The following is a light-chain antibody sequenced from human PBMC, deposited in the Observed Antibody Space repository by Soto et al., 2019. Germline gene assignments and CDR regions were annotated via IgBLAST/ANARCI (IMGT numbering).Light chain of an antibody. J-gene: IGKJ1*01. CDR1: QNLGTLY. V-gene: IGKV3-20*01. CDR3: QQYASSPPWT. CDR2: SAS. Sequence: EMVVTQSPVTMSLPPAARGSLSCRSSQNLGTLYLAWFQQKSGQAPRLLIYSASRRATGIPDRFTGSGSGTDFTLTINRVEPEDFAVYFCQQYASSPPWTFGQGTKVDI.